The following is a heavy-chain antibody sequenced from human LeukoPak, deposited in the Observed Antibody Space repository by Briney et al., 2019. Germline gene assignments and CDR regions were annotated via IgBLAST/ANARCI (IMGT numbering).Heavy chain of an antibody. J-gene: IGHJ4*02. D-gene: IGHD4-17*01. CDR2: ISWNSGSI. Sequence: GGSLRLSCAASGFTFDAYAMHWVRQAPGKGLEWVSGISWNSGSIGYADSVKGRFTISRDNAKNSLYPQMNRLRAEDTALYYCAKDRYGDYPDALDYWGQGTLVTVSS. CDR3: AKDRYGDYPDALDY. V-gene: IGHV3-9*01. CDR1: GFTFDAYA.